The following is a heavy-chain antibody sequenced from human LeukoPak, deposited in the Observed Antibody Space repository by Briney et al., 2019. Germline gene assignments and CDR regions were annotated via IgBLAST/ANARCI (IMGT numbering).Heavy chain of an antibody. V-gene: IGHV5-51*01. CDR1: VSRSISYC. J-gene: IGHJ4*02. Sequence: HGEPLQTPCQGSVSRSISYCIGWARHLPGKGLEWMGIIYPGDSDTTYSPSFQGQVTISADQSISTAYLQGSSREASDTAMYYCAGLGGYDPHYFFDYWGQGTLVTVSS. CDR2: IYPGDSDT. D-gene: IGHD5-12*01. CDR3: AGLGGYDPHYFFDY.